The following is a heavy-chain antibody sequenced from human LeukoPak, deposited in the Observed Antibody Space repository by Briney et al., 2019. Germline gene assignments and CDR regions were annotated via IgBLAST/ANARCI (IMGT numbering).Heavy chain of an antibody. CDR3: ARVYYYDSSGYHRGSNSVDY. Sequence: GGSLRLSCAASGFTFSSYSMNWVRQAPGKGLEWVSSISSSSSYIYYADSVKGRFTISRDNAKNSLYLQMNSLRAEDTAVYYCARVYYYDSSGYHRGSNSVDYWGQGTLVTVSS. CDR2: ISSSSSYI. CDR1: GFTFSSYS. J-gene: IGHJ4*02. D-gene: IGHD3-22*01. V-gene: IGHV3-21*01.